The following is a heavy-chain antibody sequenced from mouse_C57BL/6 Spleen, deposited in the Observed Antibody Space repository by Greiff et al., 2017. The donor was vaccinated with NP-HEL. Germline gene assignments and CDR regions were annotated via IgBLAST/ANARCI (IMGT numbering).Heavy chain of an antibody. CDR3: ARSGQLRLREYFDY. J-gene: IGHJ2*01. Sequence: QXQXSGAELVMPGASVKLSCKASGYTFTSYWMHWVKQRPGQGLEWIGEIDPSDSYTNYNQKFKGKSTLTVDKSSSTAYMQLSSLTSEDSAVYYCARSGQLRLREYFDYWGQGTTLTVSS. CDR2: IDPSDSYT. CDR1: GYTFTSYW. V-gene: IGHV1-69*01. D-gene: IGHD3-2*02.